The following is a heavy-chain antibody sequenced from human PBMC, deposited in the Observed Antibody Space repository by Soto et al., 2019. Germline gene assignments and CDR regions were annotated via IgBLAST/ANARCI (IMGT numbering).Heavy chain of an antibody. D-gene: IGHD3-16*01. Sequence: QITLKESGPTLVKPTQTLTLTCTFSGFSLSTSGVGVGWIRQPPGKALERLALIYWDDDKRYSPSLKSRLTITKDTSKNQVVLTMTNMDPVDTATYYCAHSLYEYVWGTNWFDPWGQGTLVTVSS. V-gene: IGHV2-5*02. CDR3: AHSLYEYVWGTNWFDP. J-gene: IGHJ5*02. CDR2: IYWDDDK. CDR1: GFSLSTSGVG.